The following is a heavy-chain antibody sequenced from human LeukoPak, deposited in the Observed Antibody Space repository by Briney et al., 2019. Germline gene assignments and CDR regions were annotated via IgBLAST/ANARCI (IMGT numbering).Heavy chain of an antibody. Sequence: SETLSLTCTVSGGSISRSSYYWGWIRQPPGKGLEWIGSIYYSGSTYYNPSLKSRVTISVDTSKNQFSLKLSSVTAADTAVYYCARRTDSREYAYYYYYYYMDVWGKGTTVTVSS. CDR3: ARRTDSREYAYYYYYYYMDV. CDR1: GGSISRSSYY. J-gene: IGHJ6*03. V-gene: IGHV4-39*07. CDR2: IYYSGST. D-gene: IGHD2-2*01.